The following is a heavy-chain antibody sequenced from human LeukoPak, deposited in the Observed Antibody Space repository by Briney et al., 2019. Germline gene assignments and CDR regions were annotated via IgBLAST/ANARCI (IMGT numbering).Heavy chain of an antibody. CDR2: ISSSGSTI. V-gene: IGHV3-48*03. J-gene: IGHJ4*02. Sequence: TGGSLRLSCAASGFTFSSYEMNWVRQAPGKGLEWVSYISSSGSTIYYADSVKGRFTISRDNAKNSLYLQMSSLRAEDTAVYYCASNPPFYDGDFDYWAREPWSPSPQ. D-gene: IGHD2/OR15-2a*01. CDR3: ASNPPFYDGDFDY. CDR1: GFTFSSYE.